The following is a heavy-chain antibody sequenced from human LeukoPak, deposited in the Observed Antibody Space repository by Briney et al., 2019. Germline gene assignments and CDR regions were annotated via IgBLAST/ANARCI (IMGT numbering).Heavy chain of an antibody. J-gene: IGHJ4*02. V-gene: IGHV4-61*01. CDR3: ARTTVTTVSPFDY. CDR1: GGSVSSGSYY. CDR2: IYYSGST. D-gene: IGHD4-17*01. Sequence: PSETLSLTCTVSGGSVSSGSYYWSWIRQPPGKGLEWIGYIYYSGSTNYNPSLKSRVTISVDTSKNQFSLKLSSVTAADTAVYYCARTTVTTVSPFDYWGQGTLVTVSS.